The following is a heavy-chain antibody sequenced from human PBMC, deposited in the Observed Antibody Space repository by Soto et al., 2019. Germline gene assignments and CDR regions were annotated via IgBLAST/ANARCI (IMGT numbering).Heavy chain of an antibody. CDR3: ARDSARDCSSTSCYPDYMDV. V-gene: IGHV1-2*04. J-gene: IGHJ6*03. Sequence: ASVKVSCKASGYTFTGYYMHWVRQAPGQGLEWMGWIDPNSGGTNYAQKFQGWVTMTRDTSISTAYMELSRLRSDDTAVYYCARDSARDCSSTSCYPDYMDVWGKGTTVTVSS. CDR2: IDPNSGGT. CDR1: GYTFTGYY. D-gene: IGHD2-2*01.